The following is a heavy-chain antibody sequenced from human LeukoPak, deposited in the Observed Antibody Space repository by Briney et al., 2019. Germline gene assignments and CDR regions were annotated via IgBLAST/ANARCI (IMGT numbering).Heavy chain of an antibody. V-gene: IGHV3-7*01. CDR3: PRSRSGYYEDY. CDR1: GFTFSNYW. CDR2: IKEDGSEK. D-gene: IGHD3-22*01. Sequence: GGSLRLSCAASGFTFSNYWMSWVRQAPGKGLEWVANIKEDGSEKYYVDSVKGRFTISRDNAKNSLSLQVNSLSAEDTAVYYCPRSRSGYYEDYWGQGTLVTVSS. J-gene: IGHJ4*02.